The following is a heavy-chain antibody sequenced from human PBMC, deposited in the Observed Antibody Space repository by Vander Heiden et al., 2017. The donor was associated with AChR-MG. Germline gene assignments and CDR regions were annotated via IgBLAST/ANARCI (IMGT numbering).Heavy chain of an antibody. D-gene: IGHD3-3*01. V-gene: IGHV3-48*03. J-gene: IGHJ4*02. CDR2: ITGSGKTI. Sequence: EVQLVESGGGLVQPGGSLRLSCAASGFIFSAYEMSWVRQAPGKGLEWVSYITGSGKTIYDADAVRGRFTISRDNAKNSLYLQMNSLRAEDAAVYYCASQRPTYYDFSTGYFDYWGQGILVTVSS. CDR3: ASQRPTYYDFSTGYFDY. CDR1: GFIFSAYE.